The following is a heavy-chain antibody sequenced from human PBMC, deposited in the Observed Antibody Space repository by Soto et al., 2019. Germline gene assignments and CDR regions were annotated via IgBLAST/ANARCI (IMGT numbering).Heavy chain of an antibody. V-gene: IGHV3-30-3*01. J-gene: IGHJ4*02. CDR2: ISYDGSNK. D-gene: IGHD3-22*01. CDR3: ARDMKISMIVVVITPGFDY. CDR1: GFTFSSYA. Sequence: GGSLRLSCAASGFTFSSYAMHWVRQAPGKGLEWVAVISYDGSNKYYADSVKGRFTISRDNSKNTLYLQMNSLRAEDTAVYYCARDMKISMIVVVITPGFDYWGQGTLVTVSS.